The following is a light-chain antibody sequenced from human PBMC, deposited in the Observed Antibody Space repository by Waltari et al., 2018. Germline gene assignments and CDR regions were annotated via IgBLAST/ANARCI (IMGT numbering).Light chain of an antibody. V-gene: IGKV1-12*01. J-gene: IGKJ4*01. CDR3: QQVDSFPLT. CDR1: QDISSW. CDR2: TAS. Sequence: DIQMTQSPASVSASVGDRVTSTCRASQDISSWLAWYQQKPGKAPKLLIYTASSLQSGVPSRFSGSGSGTAFTLTITSLQPEDFATYYCQQVDSFPLTFGGGTKVDIK.